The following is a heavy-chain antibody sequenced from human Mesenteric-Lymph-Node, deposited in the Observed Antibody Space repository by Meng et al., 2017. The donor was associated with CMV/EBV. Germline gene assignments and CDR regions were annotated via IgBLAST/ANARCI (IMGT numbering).Heavy chain of an antibody. CDR3: AKGGQITAATTDLLDV. CDR1: GFTFDDYA. V-gene: IGHV3-9*01. J-gene: IGHJ6*02. D-gene: IGHD2-15*01. Sequence: GGSLRLSCAASGFTFDDYAMHWVRQAPGKGLEWVSGTSWNTGIIGYADSVRGRFTISRDNSKNTLYLQMNNLRAEDTAVYYCAKGGQITAATTDLLDVWGQGTTVTVSS. CDR2: TSWNTGII.